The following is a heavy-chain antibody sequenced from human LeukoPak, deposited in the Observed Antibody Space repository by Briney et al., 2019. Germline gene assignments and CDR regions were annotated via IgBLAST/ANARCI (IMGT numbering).Heavy chain of an antibody. D-gene: IGHD1-26*01. CDR1: GFTFSSYS. V-gene: IGHV3-21*01. CDR3: ARAGVVGAKAGFDY. Sequence: GGSLRLSCAASGFTFSSYSMNGVRQAPGKGLEWVSSIDYSSSYIFYADSVKGRFTISRDNAKNSLDLQMNSLRDEDTAVYYCARAGVVGAKAGFDYWGQGTLVTVSS. J-gene: IGHJ4*02. CDR2: IDYSSSYI.